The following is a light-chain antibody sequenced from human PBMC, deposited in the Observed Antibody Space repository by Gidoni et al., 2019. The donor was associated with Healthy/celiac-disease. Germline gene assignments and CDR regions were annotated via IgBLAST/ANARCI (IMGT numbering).Light chain of an antibody. CDR3: QQYNNWPPMYT. V-gene: IGKV3-15*01. J-gene: IGKJ2*01. CDR1: QSVSSN. CDR2: GAS. Sequence: ELVMTQSPATLSVSPGERATLSCRASQSVSSNLAWYQQKPGQAPRLLIYGASTRATGRPARFRGSGSGTEFTLTISSLQSEDFAVYYCQQYNNWPPMYTFGQGTKLEIK.